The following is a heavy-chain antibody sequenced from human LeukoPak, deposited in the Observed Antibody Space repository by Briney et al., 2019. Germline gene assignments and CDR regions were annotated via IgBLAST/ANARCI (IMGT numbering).Heavy chain of an antibody. CDR3: AHRGIYGDYVDYFDH. Sequence: SGPTLVKPTQTLTLTCTFSGFSLSTSGVGVGWIRQPPGKALEWLALIYWDDDKSYSPSLKSRLTIAKDTSINQVVLTMTNMDPVDTATYYCAHRGIYGDYVDYFDHWGQGTLVTVSS. V-gene: IGHV2-5*02. D-gene: IGHD4-17*01. CDR1: GFSLSTSGVG. CDR2: IYWDDDK. J-gene: IGHJ4*02.